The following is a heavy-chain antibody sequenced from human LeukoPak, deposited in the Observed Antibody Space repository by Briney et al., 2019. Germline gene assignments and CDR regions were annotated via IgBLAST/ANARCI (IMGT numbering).Heavy chain of an antibody. CDR1: GFTFTSYA. V-gene: IGHV3-30*04. Sequence: PGRSLRLSCAASGFTFTSYALHWVRQAPGKGLDWVAFISSDGANIYYTDSVKGRFTISRDSSKNTVSLQMNSLRAEDTAVYYCARDPIAVGAYYFDHWGQGTLVTVSS. J-gene: IGHJ4*02. CDR2: ISSDGANI. CDR3: ARDPIAVGAYYFDH. D-gene: IGHD6-19*01.